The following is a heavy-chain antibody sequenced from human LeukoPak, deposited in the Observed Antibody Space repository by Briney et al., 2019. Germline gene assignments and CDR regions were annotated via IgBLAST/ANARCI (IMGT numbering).Heavy chain of an antibody. CDR2: ISGGGDST. Sequence: GSLRLSCAASGFTFSSYAMSWVRQAPGKGLEWVSAISGGGDSTYYADSVKGRFTFSRDNSKNTLYLQMNSLRAEDTAVYYCAKDRGWWELHFDYWGQGTLVTVSS. V-gene: IGHV3-23*01. D-gene: IGHD1-26*01. J-gene: IGHJ4*02. CDR3: AKDRGWWELHFDY. CDR1: GFTFSSYA.